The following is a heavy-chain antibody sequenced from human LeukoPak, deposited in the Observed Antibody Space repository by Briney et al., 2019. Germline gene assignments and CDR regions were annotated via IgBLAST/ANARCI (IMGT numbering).Heavy chain of an antibody. CDR3: ARDPPYGDYMYDY. V-gene: IGHV3-48*03. Sequence: GRSLRLSCAASGFTFSSYEMNWVRQAPGKGLEWVSFISSSSSTIYYVDSVKGRFTISRDNAKNSLYLQMNSLRAEDTAVYYCARDPPYGDYMYDYWGQGTLVTVSS. CDR2: ISSSSSTI. J-gene: IGHJ4*02. D-gene: IGHD4-17*01. CDR1: GFTFSSYE.